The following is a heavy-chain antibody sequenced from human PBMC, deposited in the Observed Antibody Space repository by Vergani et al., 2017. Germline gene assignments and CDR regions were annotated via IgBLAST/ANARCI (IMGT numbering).Heavy chain of an antibody. J-gene: IGHJ5*02. CDR3: ARGSPQEWLVARWFDP. V-gene: IGHV4-39*07. D-gene: IGHD6-19*01. CDR1: GGSISSSSYY. CDR2: IYYSGST. Sequence: QLQLQESGPGLVKPSETLSLTCTVSGGSISSSSYYWGWLRQPPGKGLEWIGSIYYSGSTYYNPSLKSRVTISVDTSKNQFSLKLSRLTAADTAVYYCARGSPQEWLVARWFDPWGQGTLVTVSS.